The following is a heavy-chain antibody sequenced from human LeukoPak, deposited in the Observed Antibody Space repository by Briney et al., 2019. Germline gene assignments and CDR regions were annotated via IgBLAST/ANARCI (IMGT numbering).Heavy chain of an antibody. CDR2: ISGSGGST. CDR1: GFTFSSYA. D-gene: IGHD3-22*01. Sequence: PGGSLRLSCAASGFTFSSYAMSWVRQAPGKGLEWVSAISGSGGSTYYADSVKGRFTISRDNSKNTLYLQMNSLRAEDTAVYYCAKGITMVVVVPLPDAFDIWGQGTMVTVSS. J-gene: IGHJ3*02. V-gene: IGHV3-23*01. CDR3: AKGITMVVVVPLPDAFDI.